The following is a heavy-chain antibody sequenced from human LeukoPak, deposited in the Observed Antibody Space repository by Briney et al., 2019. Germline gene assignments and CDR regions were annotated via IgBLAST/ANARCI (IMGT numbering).Heavy chain of an antibody. CDR2: IKGDGSQK. CDR3: AKDVLEK. Sequence: GGSLRLSCAASGFTFSSYGMHWVRQAPGKGLEWVATIKGDGSQKFYVDSVKGRFTISRDDADNSLQLQMNSLRDEDTAVYYCAKDVLEKWGQGTLVSVSS. V-gene: IGHV3-7*01. CDR1: GFTFSSYG. J-gene: IGHJ4*02.